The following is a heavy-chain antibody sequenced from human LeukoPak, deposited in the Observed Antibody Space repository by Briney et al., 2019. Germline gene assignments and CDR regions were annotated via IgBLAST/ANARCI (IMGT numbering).Heavy chain of an antibody. J-gene: IGHJ4*02. CDR3: AKGGRVTYYDILTGYYNVDYFDY. Sequence: PGGSLRLSCAASGFTFSSYEMNWVRQGPGKGLEWVSYISSSGSTKYYADSVKGRFTISRDNSKNTLYLQMNSLRAEDTAVYYCAKGGRVTYYDILTGYYNVDYFDYWGQGTLVTVSS. CDR2: ISSSGSTK. D-gene: IGHD3-9*01. CDR1: GFTFSSYE. V-gene: IGHV3-48*03.